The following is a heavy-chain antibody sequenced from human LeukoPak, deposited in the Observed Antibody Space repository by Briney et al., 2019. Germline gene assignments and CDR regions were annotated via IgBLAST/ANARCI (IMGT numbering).Heavy chain of an antibody. V-gene: IGHV4-34*01. CDR1: GGSFSGYY. CDR2: INHSGST. Sequence: SETLSLTCAVYGGSFSGYYWSWIRQPPGKGLEWIGEINHSGSTNYNPSLNSRVTISVDTSKNQFSLKLSSVTAADTAVYYCARVGYYDSSVPWGQGTLVTVSS. J-gene: IGHJ5*02. D-gene: IGHD3-22*01. CDR3: ARVGYYDSSVP.